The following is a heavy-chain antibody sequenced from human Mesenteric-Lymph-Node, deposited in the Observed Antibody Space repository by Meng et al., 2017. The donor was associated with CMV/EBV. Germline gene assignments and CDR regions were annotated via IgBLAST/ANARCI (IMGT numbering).Heavy chain of an antibody. V-gene: IGHV1-69*05. J-gene: IGHJ6*02. Sequence: SVKVSCKAFGGTFDRNTLSWVRQAPGQGLEWMGGIIPISGTPNYAQKFQGRVTIHMDESTSTAYMEMSSLRSEDTAVYYCARGRYCSSASCSAYYYYYGMEVWGQGTTVTVSS. CDR3: ARGRYCSSASCSAYYYYYGMEV. CDR1: GGTFDRNT. CDR2: IIPISGTP. D-gene: IGHD2-2*01.